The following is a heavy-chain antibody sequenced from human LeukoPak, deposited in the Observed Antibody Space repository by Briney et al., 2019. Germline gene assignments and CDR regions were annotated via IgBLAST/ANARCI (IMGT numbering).Heavy chain of an antibody. D-gene: IGHD4-17*01. J-gene: IGHJ4*02. Sequence: GGSLRPSCAASGFTFSSYWMSWVRQAPGKGLEWVANIKQDGSEKYYVDSVKGRFTISRDNAKNSLYLQMNSLRAEDTAVYYCARDLDDYGDTVPFDYWGQGTLVTVSS. CDR2: IKQDGSEK. V-gene: IGHV3-7*01. CDR3: ARDLDDYGDTVPFDY. CDR1: GFTFSSYW.